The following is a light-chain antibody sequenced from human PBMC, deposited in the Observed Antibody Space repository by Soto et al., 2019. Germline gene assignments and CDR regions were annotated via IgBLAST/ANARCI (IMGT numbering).Light chain of an antibody. Sequence: EVVLTQSPATLSVSPGERATLSCSAIQSVISNLAWYQQKPGQAPRLLIYGASARATGIPARFSGSGSGTEFTLTISSLESEDSAVYYCQQYSSWPPWTSGQGSKVDIK. J-gene: IGKJ1*01. CDR2: GAS. CDR3: QQYSSWPPWT. V-gene: IGKV3-15*01. CDR1: QSVISN.